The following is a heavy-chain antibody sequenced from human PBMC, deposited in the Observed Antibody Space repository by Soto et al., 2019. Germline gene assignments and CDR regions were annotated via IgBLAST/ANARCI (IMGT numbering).Heavy chain of an antibody. D-gene: IGHD4-17*01. V-gene: IGHV4-39*01. CDR1: GGSISRSSYY. CDR3: ARRYGYYFDY. CDR2: IYYSGST. J-gene: IGHJ4*02. Sequence: SETLSLTCTVSGGSISRSSYYWGWIRQPPGKGLEWIGSIYYSGSTYYNPSLKSRVTISVDTSKNQFSLKLSSVTAADTAVYYCARRYGYYFDYWGQGTLVTVAS.